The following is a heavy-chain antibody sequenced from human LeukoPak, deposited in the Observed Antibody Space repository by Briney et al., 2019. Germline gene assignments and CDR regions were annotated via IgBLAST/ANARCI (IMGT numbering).Heavy chain of an antibody. Sequence: SETLSLTCTVSGGSVSSYYWGWIRQFPGKGLDFIGFTYHTATSNYNPSLKSRVSMSIDMSKNALYLNLSSVTAADTAIYYCARHLSGFYSPFFDYWGRGALVTVSS. D-gene: IGHD3-22*01. V-gene: IGHV4-59*08. J-gene: IGHJ4*02. CDR2: TYHTATS. CDR1: GGSVSSYY. CDR3: ARHLSGFYSPFFDY.